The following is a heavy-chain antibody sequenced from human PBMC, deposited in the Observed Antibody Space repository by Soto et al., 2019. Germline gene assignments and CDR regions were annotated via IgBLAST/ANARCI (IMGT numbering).Heavy chain of an antibody. D-gene: IGHD3-10*01. CDR2: MNSNSGNT. Sequence: QVKLVQSGAEVKKPGASVKVSCKTSGDSFTSYDINWVRQAPGQGLEWLGRMNSNSGNTGYSDNFQGRVSMTRDTSISTAYLELTNLRSDDTAVYYCARGLISRGLVATHWGQGTPVTVSS. V-gene: IGHV1-8*01. J-gene: IGHJ4*02. CDR3: ARGLISRGLVATH. CDR1: GDSFTSYD.